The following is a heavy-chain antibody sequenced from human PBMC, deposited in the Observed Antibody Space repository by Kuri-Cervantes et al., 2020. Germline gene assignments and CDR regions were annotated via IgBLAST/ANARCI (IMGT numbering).Heavy chain of an antibody. CDR1: GFTFSSYS. V-gene: IGHV3-21*01. D-gene: IGHD1-26*01. J-gene: IGHJ4*02. CDR3: AIETGSGSYHGY. CDR2: ISSSSSYI. Sequence: GESLKISCAASGFTFSSYSMNWVRQAPGKGLEWVSPISSSSSYIYYADSVKGRFTISRDNAKNSLYLQMNSLRAEDTAVYYCAIETGSGSYHGYWGQGTLVTVSS.